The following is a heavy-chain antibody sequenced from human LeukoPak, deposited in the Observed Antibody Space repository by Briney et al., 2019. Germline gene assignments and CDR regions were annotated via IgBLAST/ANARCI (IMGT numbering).Heavy chain of an antibody. CDR2: INPNSGGT. D-gene: IGHD5-18*01. J-gene: IGHJ4*02. CDR1: GYTFTGYY. V-gene: IGHV1-2*04. Sequence: ASVKVSCKASGYTFTGYYMHWVRQAPGQGLEWMGWINPNSGGTNYAQKFQGWVTMTRDTSISTAYMELSRLRSDDTAVYHCARARYSWPRYFDYWGQGTLVTVSS. CDR3: ARARYSWPRYFDY.